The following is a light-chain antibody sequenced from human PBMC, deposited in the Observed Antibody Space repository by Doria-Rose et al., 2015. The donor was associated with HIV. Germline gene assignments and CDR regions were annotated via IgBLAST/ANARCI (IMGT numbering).Light chain of an antibody. CDR1: QSFSSTY. Sequence: ATLSCRASQSFSSTYLAWYQQKPGQAPSLLIYDGSTRATGIPDRFSASGSGTDFTLTINRLEPEDFALYYRHQYGTSWTFGQGTKVEI. CDR3: HQYGTSWT. CDR2: DGS. V-gene: IGKV3-20*01. J-gene: IGKJ1*01.